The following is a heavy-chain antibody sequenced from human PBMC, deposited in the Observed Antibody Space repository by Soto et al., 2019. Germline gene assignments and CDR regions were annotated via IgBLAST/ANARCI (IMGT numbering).Heavy chain of an antibody. D-gene: IGHD6-13*01. CDR2: IYYSGST. V-gene: IGHV4-59*01. CDR1: GGSISSYY. CDR3: ARGGIAAAGPGDFDY. J-gene: IGHJ4*02. Sequence: PSETLSLTCTVSGGSISSYYWSWIRQPPGKGLEWIGYIYYSGSTNYNPSLKSRVTISVDTSKNQFFLKLSSVTAADTAVYYCARGGIAAAGPGDFDYWGQVTLVTVSS.